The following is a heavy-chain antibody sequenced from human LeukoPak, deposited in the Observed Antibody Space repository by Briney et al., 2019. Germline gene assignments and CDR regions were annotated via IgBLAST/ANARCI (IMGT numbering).Heavy chain of an antibody. V-gene: IGHV4-39*07. CDR1: GGSIRSSYYY. Sequence: SETLSLTCTVSGGSIRSSYYYWGWIRQPPGKGLEWIGEIYHSGSTNYNPSLKSRVTISVDKSKNQFSLKLSSVTAADTAVYYCARPSGWNEFDPWGQGTLVTVSS. D-gene: IGHD1-1*01. CDR3: ARPSGWNEFDP. J-gene: IGHJ5*02. CDR2: IYHSGST.